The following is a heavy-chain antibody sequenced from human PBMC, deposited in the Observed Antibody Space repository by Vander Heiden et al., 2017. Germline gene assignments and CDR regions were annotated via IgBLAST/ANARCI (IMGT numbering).Heavy chain of an antibody. V-gene: IGHV1-8*01. CDR1: GYTFTSYE. Sequence: QVQLVQSGAEVKKPGASVTVSCKASGYTFTSYEINWVRQAAGQGLEWMGWMNPNSGNTGYAQKFQGRVTMTRNTSISTAYMELSSLRSEDTAVYYCARVIQAKYYYGMDVWGQGTTVTVSS. CDR3: ARVIQAKYYYGMDV. CDR2: MNPNSGNT. J-gene: IGHJ6*02. D-gene: IGHD5-18*01.